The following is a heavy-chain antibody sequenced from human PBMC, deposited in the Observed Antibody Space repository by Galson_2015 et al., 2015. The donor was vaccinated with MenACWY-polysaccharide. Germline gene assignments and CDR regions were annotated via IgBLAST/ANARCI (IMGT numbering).Heavy chain of an antibody. D-gene: IGHD2-2*01. J-gene: IGHJ4*02. CDR3: VTRYENRIKNYFRL. CDR2: THHSGST. V-gene: IGHV4-59*04. CDR1: GFNLGSYW. Sequence: LRLSCAASGFNLGSYWMHWVRQSPGKGLEWIGTTHHSGSTFYNPSLNSRVTMSVDTSQNGFSLRLSSMTAADTAMYYCVTRYENRIKNYFRLWGQGTLVTVSS.